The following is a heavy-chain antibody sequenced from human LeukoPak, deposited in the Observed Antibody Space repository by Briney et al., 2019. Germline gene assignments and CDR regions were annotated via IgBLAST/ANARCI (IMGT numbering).Heavy chain of an antibody. D-gene: IGHD3-22*01. V-gene: IGHV1-2*06. CDR2: INPNSGGT. Sequence: ASVKVSCKASGYTITGYYIHWVRQAPGQGLEWMGRINPNSGGTNYAQKFQGRVTMTRDTSISTVYMELSRLRSDDTAVYYCARVGYYESSGYYEYWGQGTLVTVSS. CDR3: ARVGYYESSGYYEY. CDR1: GYTITGYY. J-gene: IGHJ4*02.